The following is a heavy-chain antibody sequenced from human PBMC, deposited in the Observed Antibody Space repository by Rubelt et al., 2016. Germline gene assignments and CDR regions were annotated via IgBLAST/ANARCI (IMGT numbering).Heavy chain of an antibody. CDR3: ARDLWFGELLSIPP. D-gene: IGHD3-10*01. J-gene: IGHJ4*02. CDR1: GGSISSSSYY. V-gene: IGHV4-39*07. Sequence: QLQLQESGPGLVKPSETLSLTCTVSGGSISSSSYYWGWIRQPPGKGLEWIGSIYYSGSTYYNPSLKGRVPISVDTSKNQFSLKLSSVTAADTAVYYCARDLWFGELLSIPPWGQGTLVTVSS. CDR2: IYYSGST.